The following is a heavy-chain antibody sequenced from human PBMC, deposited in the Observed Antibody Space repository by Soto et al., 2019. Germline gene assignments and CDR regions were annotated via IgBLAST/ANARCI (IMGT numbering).Heavy chain of an antibody. CDR1: GGSISSGGYY. V-gene: IGHV4-31*03. J-gene: IGHJ4*02. D-gene: IGHD5-18*01. CDR2: IYYSGGT. Sequence: QVQLQESGPGLVKPSQTLSLTCTVSGGSISSGGYYWGWIRQHPGKGLEWIGYIYYSGGTYYNPSLKSRVTIALDTSKNQFSLKLSSGTAADTAVYYCARGGEYTYGNFDYWGQGTLFTVSS. CDR3: ARGGEYTYGNFDY.